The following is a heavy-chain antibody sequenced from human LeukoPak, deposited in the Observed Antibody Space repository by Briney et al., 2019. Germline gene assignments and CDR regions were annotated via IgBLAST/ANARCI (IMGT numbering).Heavy chain of an antibody. D-gene: IGHD6-19*01. CDR1: GFTFSSYG. CDR2: ISYDGSNK. J-gene: IGHJ4*02. Sequence: GGSLRLSCAASGFTFSSYGMHWVRQAPGKGLEWVAVISYDGSNKFYADSVKGRFTISRDNSKGTLYLQMNSLRAEDTAVYYCARGDSSGWYLFDYWGQGTLVTVSS. V-gene: IGHV3-30*03. CDR3: ARGDSSGWYLFDY.